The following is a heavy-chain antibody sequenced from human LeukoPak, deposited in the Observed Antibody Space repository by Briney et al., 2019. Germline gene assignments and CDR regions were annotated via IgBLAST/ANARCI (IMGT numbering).Heavy chain of an antibody. CDR2: INWNGGST. V-gene: IGHV3-20*04. D-gene: IGHD3-3*01. CDR3: ARLFYDFWSGYYDYYYYMDV. CDR1: GFTFDDYG. Sequence: GGSLRLSCAASGFTFDDYGMSWVRQAPGKGLEWVSGINWNGGSTGYADSVKGRFTISRDNAKNSLYLQMNSLRAEDTALYYCARLFYDFWSGYYDYYYYMDVWGKGTTVTVSS. J-gene: IGHJ6*03.